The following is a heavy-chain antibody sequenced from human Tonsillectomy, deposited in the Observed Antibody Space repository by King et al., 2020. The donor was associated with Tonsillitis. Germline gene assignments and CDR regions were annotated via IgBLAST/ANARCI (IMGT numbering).Heavy chain of an antibody. Sequence: VQLQQWGAGLLKPSETLSLTCAVYGGSLSGYYWSWIRQPPGKGLEWIGEINHSGSTNYNPSLKSRVTISIDTSKNQFSLKLSSVTAEDTAVYYCARPPYCSSTSCYRAFDIWGQGTMVTVSS. V-gene: IGHV4-34*01. CDR1: GGSLSGYY. CDR3: ARPPYCSSTSCYRAFDI. CDR2: INHSGST. J-gene: IGHJ3*02. D-gene: IGHD2-2*02.